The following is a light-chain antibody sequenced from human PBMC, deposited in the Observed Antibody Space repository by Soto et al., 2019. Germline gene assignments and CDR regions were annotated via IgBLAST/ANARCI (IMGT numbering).Light chain of an antibody. CDR3: QQYNNLWT. CDR1: QSVNSN. Sequence: EIVMTQSPATLSVSPGERATLSCRASQSVNSNLAWYQQKPGQAPSLLISGASTRATGIPARFSGSGSETEFTLTISSLQSEDLAVYYCQQYNNLWTFGQGTKVEIK. J-gene: IGKJ1*01. CDR2: GAS. V-gene: IGKV3-15*01.